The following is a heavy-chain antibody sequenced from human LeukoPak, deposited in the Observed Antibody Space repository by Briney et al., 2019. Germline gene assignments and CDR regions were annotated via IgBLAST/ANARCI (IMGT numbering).Heavy chain of an antibody. CDR3: AREDTAMVTFSYYYYYGMDV. Sequence: GRSLRLSCAASGFTFSSYAMHWVRQAPGKGLEGVAVISYDGSNKYYADSVKGRFTISRDNSKNTLYLQMNSLRAEDTAVYCCAREDTAMVTFSYYYYYGMDVWGQGTTVTVSS. V-gene: IGHV3-30-3*01. CDR2: ISYDGSNK. D-gene: IGHD5-18*01. CDR1: GFTFSSYA. J-gene: IGHJ6*02.